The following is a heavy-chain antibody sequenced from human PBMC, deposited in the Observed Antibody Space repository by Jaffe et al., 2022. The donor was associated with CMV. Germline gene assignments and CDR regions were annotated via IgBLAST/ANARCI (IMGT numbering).Heavy chain of an antibody. D-gene: IGHD3-22*01. Sequence: QVQLQESGPGLVKPSETLSLTCTVSGGSISSYYWSWIRQPPGKGLEWIGYIYYSGSTNYNPSLKSRVTISVDTSKNQFSLKLSSVTAADTAVYYCARIYDRYYYYMDVWGKGTTVTVSS. CDR3: ARIYDRYYYYMDV. CDR1: GGSISSYY. V-gene: IGHV4-59*08. CDR2: IYYSGST. J-gene: IGHJ6*03.